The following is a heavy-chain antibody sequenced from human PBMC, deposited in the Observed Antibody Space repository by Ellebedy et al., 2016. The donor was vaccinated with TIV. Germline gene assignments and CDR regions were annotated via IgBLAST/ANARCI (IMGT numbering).Heavy chain of an antibody. D-gene: IGHD2-15*01. Sequence: GESLKISCAASGFTFSNYWMHWVRQAPGRGLEWVSTIFKSGDTTYYADSVKGRFTISRDNSKTTLSLQMNSLRAEDTAVYYCAKLAGVHPWYFDYWGQGTLVTVSS. CDR3: AKLAGVHPWYFDY. V-gene: IGHV3-23*01. CDR2: IFKSGDTT. CDR1: GFTFSNYW. J-gene: IGHJ4*02.